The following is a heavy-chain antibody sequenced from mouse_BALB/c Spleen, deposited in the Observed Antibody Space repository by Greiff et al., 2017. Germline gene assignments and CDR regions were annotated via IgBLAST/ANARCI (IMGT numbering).Heavy chain of an antibody. D-gene: IGHD1-1*01. CDR3: ASDYGWYFDV. CDR2: ISYDGSN. J-gene: IGHJ1*01. CDR1: GYSITSGYY. Sequence: VQLQQSGPGLVKPSQSLSLTCSVTGYSITSGYYWNWIRQFPGNKLEWMGYISYDGSNNYNPSLKNRISITRDTSKNQFFLKLNSVTTEDTATYYCASDYGWYFDVWGAGTTVTVSS. V-gene: IGHV3-6*02.